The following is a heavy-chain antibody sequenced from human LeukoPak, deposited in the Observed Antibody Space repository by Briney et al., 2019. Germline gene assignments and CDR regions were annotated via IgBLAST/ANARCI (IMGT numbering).Heavy chain of an antibody. J-gene: IGHJ4*02. V-gene: IGHV3-48*03. D-gene: IGHD4-23*01. Sequence: GGSLRLSCAASGSTFSSYEMNWVRQAPGKGLEWVSYISSSGSTIYYADSVKGRFTISRDNAKNSLYLQMNSLGAEDTAVYYCASLYGGFYYWGQGTLVTVSS. CDR3: ASLYGGFYY. CDR1: GSTFSSYE. CDR2: ISSSGSTI.